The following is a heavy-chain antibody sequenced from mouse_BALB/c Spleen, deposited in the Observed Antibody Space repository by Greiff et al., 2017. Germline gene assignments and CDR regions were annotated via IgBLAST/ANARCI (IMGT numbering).Heavy chain of an antibody. CDR1: GFTFSNYW. CDR2: IRLKSNNYAT. CDR3: TSYYYGIWYFGV. Sequence: EVKLVESGGGLVQPGGSMKLSCVASGFTFSNYWMNWVRQSPEKGLEWVAEIRLKSNNYATHYAESVKGRFTISRDDSKSSVYLQMNNLRAEDTGIYYCTSYYYGIWYFGVWGAGTTVTVSS. J-gene: IGHJ1*01. D-gene: IGHD1-1*01. V-gene: IGHV6-6*02.